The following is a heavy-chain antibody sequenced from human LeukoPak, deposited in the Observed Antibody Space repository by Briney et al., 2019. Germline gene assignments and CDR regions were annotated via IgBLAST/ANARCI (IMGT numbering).Heavy chain of an antibody. CDR2: ILAYNGNT. CDR3: ARDYDSSGYYYPLNWFDP. CDR1: GYTFTSYG. V-gene: IGHV1-18*01. D-gene: IGHD3-22*01. Sequence: ASVKLSCKASGYTFTSYGINWVRQAPGQGLGWMGWILAYNGNTNYAQKLQGRVTMTTDTSTSTAYMELRSLRSDDTAVYYCARDYDSSGYYYPLNWFDPWGQGTLVTVSS. J-gene: IGHJ5*02.